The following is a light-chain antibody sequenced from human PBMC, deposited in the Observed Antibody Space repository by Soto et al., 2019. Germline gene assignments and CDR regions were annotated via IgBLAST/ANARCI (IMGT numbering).Light chain of an antibody. Sequence: DIQMTQSPSSLSASVGDSVTITCQASQDISNYLNWYQQKPGKAPKLLIYDASNLETGVPSRFSGSGSGTDFTFTISSLQPEDIAIYYCQQYDNLPLTFGEGTKLEIK. V-gene: IGKV1-33*01. CDR1: QDISNY. CDR2: DAS. CDR3: QQYDNLPLT. J-gene: IGKJ4*01.